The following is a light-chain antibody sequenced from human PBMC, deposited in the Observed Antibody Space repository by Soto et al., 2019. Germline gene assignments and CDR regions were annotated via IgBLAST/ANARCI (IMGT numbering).Light chain of an antibody. Sequence: IQMTHSPSSLAASGGDRVTMTCRASQSISSYLNWYQQKPGKAPKLLIYAASSLQSGVPSRFSGSGSGTDFTLTISSLQPEDFATYYCQQSYSTPITFGQGKRLEIK. V-gene: IGKV1-39*01. CDR2: AAS. J-gene: IGKJ5*01. CDR3: QQSYSTPIT. CDR1: QSISSY.